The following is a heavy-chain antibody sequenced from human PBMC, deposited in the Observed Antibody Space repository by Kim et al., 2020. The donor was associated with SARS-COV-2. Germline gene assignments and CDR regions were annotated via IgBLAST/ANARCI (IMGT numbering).Heavy chain of an antibody. D-gene: IGHD6-13*01. CDR2: ISYTGTA. J-gene: IGHJ4*02. CDR1: GGSISSTNSW. V-gene: IGHV4-31*03. Sequence: SETLSLTCTVSGGSISSTNSWWSWIRQHPGKGLEWIGYISYTGTAYYNPSPKSRPIMSVDTSNNQFSLILNSVTAADTAMYYCAKDHTSGSWYGLDYWGQGILVTVSS. CDR3: AKDHTSGSWYGLDY.